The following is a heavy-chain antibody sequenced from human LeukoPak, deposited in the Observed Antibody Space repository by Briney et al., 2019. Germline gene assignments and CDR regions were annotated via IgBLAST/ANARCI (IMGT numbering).Heavy chain of an antibody. V-gene: IGHV4-39*01. J-gene: IGHJ3*02. Sequence: SETLSLTCTVSGGSFSSRSDYWGWIRQPPGQGLEWIGSIYYSGSTYYNVSLKSRVTISADTSKNQFSLKLSSVTAADTAVYYCARNPPVGATTTPRDAFDIWGQGTMVTVSS. CDR2: IYYSGST. CDR1: GGSFSSRSDY. D-gene: IGHD1-26*01. CDR3: ARNPPVGATTTPRDAFDI.